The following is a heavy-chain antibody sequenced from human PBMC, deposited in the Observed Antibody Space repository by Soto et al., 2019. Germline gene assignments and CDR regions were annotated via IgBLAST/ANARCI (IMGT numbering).Heavy chain of an antibody. J-gene: IGHJ4*02. V-gene: IGHV1-69*01. D-gene: IGHD3-22*01. CDR1: GGTFSSYA. CDR2: IIPIFGTA. Sequence: QVQLVQSGAEVKKPGSSVKVSCMASGGTFSSYAISWVRQAPGQGLEWMGGIIPIFGTANYAQKFQGRVTITADESTSTAYMELSSLRSEDTAVYYCASFSFWEYYYDSSGYYYFDYWGQGTLVTVSS. CDR3: ASFSFWEYYYDSSGYYYFDY.